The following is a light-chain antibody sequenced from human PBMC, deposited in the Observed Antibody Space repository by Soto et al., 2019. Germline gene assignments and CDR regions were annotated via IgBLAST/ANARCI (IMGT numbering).Light chain of an antibody. Sequence: QSALTQPASVSGSPGQSITISCTGTSSDVGGYNYVSWYQQHAGEVPKLIIFEVSNRPSGVSNRFSGSKSANTASLTISGLQAEDEADYYCSSYTSINTLVVFGTGT. J-gene: IGLJ1*01. CDR1: SSDVGGYNY. CDR2: EVS. V-gene: IGLV2-14*01. CDR3: SSYTSINTLVV.